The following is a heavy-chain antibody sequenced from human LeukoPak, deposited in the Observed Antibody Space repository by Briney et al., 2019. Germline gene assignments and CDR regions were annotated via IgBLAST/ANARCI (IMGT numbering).Heavy chain of an antibody. CDR1: GDSIDSYY. V-gene: IGHV4-59*01. CDR3: ARTPNYYGSGSYLDY. J-gene: IGHJ4*02. CDR2: IYYSGST. D-gene: IGHD3-10*01. Sequence: PSETLSLTCTVSGDSIDSYYWSWIRQPPGKGLEWIGYIYYSGSTNYNPSLKSRVTISVDTSKNQFSLKLTSVTAADTAVYYCARTPNYYGSGSYLDYWGQGTLVTVSS.